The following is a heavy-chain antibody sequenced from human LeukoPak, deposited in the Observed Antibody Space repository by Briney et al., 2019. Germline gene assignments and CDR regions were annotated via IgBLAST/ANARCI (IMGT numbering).Heavy chain of an antibody. CDR2: MNPNNGNT. Sequence: ASVKVSCKSSGYTFTNYDINWVRQATGQGLEWMGWMNPNNGNTGYAQKFQDRVSFTRNTSISTPYLDLISLRSADTAIYYCARGQFVARDTAFDIWGQGTMVTVSS. D-gene: IGHD5-12*01. CDR1: GYTFTNYD. CDR3: ARGQFVARDTAFDI. V-gene: IGHV1-8*03. J-gene: IGHJ3*02.